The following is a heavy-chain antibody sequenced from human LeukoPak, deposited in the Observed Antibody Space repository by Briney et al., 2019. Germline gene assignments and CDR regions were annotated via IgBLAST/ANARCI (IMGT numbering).Heavy chain of an antibody. J-gene: IGHJ5*02. V-gene: IGHV1-24*01. CDR3: ATFSGSIAAVLHH. CDR1: GYTLTELS. CDR2: FDPEDGET. D-gene: IGHD6-13*01. Sequence: ASVKVSCKVSGYTLTELSMHWVRQAPGKGLEWMGGFDPEDGETIYAQKFQGRVTMTEDTSTDTAYMELNSLKSEDTAIYYCATFSGSIAAVLHHWGQGTLVTVSS.